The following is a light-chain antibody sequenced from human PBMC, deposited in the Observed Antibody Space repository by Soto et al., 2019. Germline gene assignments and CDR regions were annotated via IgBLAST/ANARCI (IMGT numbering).Light chain of an antibody. CDR2: KVS. Sequence: DVVMTQSPLSLPVTLGQPASISCKSNQSLVFRDGNTYLNWYQQRPGQSPRRLIYKVSNRDSGVPDRLSGSGSDTDFTLKISRVEAEDIGTYYCLQGSQWQWTFGQGTKVEIK. CDR3: LQGSQWQWT. J-gene: IGKJ1*01. V-gene: IGKV2-30*01. CDR1: QSLVFRDGNTY.